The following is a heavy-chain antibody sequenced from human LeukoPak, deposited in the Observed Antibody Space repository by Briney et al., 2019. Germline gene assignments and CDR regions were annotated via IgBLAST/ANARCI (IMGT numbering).Heavy chain of an antibody. CDR1: GDSLSSNS. J-gene: IGHJ4*02. Sequence: SETLSLTCTVSGDSLSSNSWSWIRQPPGKGLEWIGYIYYSGSTNYNPSLKSRVTISVDTSKNQFSLKLSSVTAADTAVYYCARFIAAAGIYSFDYWARETLVTVSS. D-gene: IGHD6-13*01. CDR3: ARFIAAAGIYSFDY. V-gene: IGHV4-59*08. CDR2: IYYSGST.